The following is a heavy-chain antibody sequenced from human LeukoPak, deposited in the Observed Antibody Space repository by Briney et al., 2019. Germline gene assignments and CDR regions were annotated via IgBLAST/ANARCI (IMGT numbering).Heavy chain of an antibody. CDR1: GGSFSGYY. J-gene: IGHJ4*02. CDR3: ARGRYYGSGSTSRYDY. Sequence: PSETLSLTCAVYGGSFSGYYWSWIRQPPGKGLEWIGEINHSGSTNYNPSLKSRVTISVDTSKNQFSLKLSSVTVADTAVYYCARGRYYGSGSTSRYDYWGQGTLVTVSS. V-gene: IGHV4-34*01. D-gene: IGHD3-10*01. CDR2: INHSGST.